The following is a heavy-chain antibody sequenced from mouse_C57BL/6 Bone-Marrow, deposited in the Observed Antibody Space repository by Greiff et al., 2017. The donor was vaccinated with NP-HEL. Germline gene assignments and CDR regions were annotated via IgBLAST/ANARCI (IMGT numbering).Heavy chain of an antibody. J-gene: IGHJ2*01. CDR2: IWRGGST. CDR3: AGPSYYFDY. Sequence: KCLEWLGVIWRGGSTDYNAAFMSRLSITKDNSKSQVFFKMNSLQADDTAIYYCAGPSYYFDYWGQGTTLTVSS. V-gene: IGHV2-5*01.